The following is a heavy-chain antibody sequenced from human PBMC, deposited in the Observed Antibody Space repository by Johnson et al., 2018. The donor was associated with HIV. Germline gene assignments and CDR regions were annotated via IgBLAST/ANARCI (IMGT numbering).Heavy chain of an antibody. CDR3: AGGRGAFDI. CDR2: ISAGGGTT. J-gene: IGHJ3*02. CDR1: GFTLSSYA. Sequence: VQLVESGGGVVQPGRSLRLSCAASGFTLSSYAMHWVRQAPGKGLEWVSTISAGGGTTYYADSAKGRFTITRDNARHSLYLQMNSLRAEDTAVYSCAGGRGAFDIWGQGTTVIVSS. V-gene: IGHV3-23*04. D-gene: IGHD2-15*01.